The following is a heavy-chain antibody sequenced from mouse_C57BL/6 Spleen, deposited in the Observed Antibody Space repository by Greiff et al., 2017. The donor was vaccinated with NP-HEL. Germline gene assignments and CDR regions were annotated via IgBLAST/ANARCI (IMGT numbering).Heavy chain of an antibody. V-gene: IGHV1-69*01. CDR1: GYTFTSYW. J-gene: IGHJ3*01. CDR2: IDPSDSYT. D-gene: IGHD4-1*01. Sequence: VQLQQPGAELVMPGASVKLSCKASGYTFTSYWMHWVKQRPGQGLEWIGEIDPSDSYTNYNQKFKGKSTLTVDKSSSTAYMQLSSLTSEDSAVYYCAREGTGTRWFAYWGQGTLVTVSA. CDR3: AREGTGTRWFAY.